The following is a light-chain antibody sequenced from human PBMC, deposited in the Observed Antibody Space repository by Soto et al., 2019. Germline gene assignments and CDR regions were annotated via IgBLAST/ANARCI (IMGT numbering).Light chain of an antibody. Sequence: QSVLTQPASVSGFPGQSITISCTGSNSDIRSNKYVSWYQQHPGRAPQLVIYEVTNRPSDVSFRFSGSKSGNTASLTISGLQAEDEADYYCSSYTPTTGVFGAGTKVTVL. J-gene: IGLJ3*02. CDR1: NSDIRSNKY. CDR3: SSYTPTTGV. V-gene: IGLV2-14*01. CDR2: EVT.